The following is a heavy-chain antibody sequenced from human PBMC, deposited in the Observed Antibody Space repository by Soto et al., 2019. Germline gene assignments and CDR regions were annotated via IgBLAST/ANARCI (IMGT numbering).Heavy chain of an antibody. CDR3: ARDPGPLGMAAARYYYYGMDL. V-gene: IGHV6-1*01. Sequence: PSQTLSLTCAISGDSVSSNSAAWNWIRQSPSRGLEWLGRTYYRSKWYNDYAVSVKSRITINPDTSKNQFSLQLNSVTPEDTAVYYCARDPGPLGMAAARYYYYGMDLSGQGTTVTVPS. CDR2: TYYRSKWYN. J-gene: IGHJ6*02. D-gene: IGHD6-13*01. CDR1: GDSVSSNSAA.